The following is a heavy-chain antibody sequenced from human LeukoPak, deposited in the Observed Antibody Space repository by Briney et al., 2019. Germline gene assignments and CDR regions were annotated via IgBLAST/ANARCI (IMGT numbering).Heavy chain of an antibody. CDR3: ARDLDYYGSGSYYRGVNWFDP. J-gene: IGHJ5*02. CDR2: IYTSGST. D-gene: IGHD3-10*01. V-gene: IGHV4-4*07. CDR1: GGSISSYY. Sequence: PSETLSLTCTVSGGSISSYYWSWIRQPAGKGLEWIGRIYTSGSTNYNPSLKSRVTMSVDTSKNQFSLKLSSVTAADTAVYYCARDLDYYGSGSYYRGVNWFDPWGQGTLVTVSS.